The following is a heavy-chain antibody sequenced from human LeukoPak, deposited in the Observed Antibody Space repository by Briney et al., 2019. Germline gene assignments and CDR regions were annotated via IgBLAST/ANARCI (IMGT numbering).Heavy chain of an antibody. CDR3: ARGGPYGTGRYLIDY. V-gene: IGHV3-30-3*01. J-gene: IGHJ4*02. CDR2: ISYDGSNQ. Sequence: GGSLRLSCVASGFTFSSYAIHWVRQAPGKGLEWVAVISYDGSNQYHADSVKGRFSISRDNSKNTLYLQMNSLRAEDTAVYYCARGGPYGTGRYLIDYWGQGTLVTVSS. D-gene: IGHD6-19*01. CDR1: GFTFSSYA.